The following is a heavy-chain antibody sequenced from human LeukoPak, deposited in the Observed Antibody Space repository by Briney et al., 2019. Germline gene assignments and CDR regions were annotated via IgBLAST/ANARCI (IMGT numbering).Heavy chain of an antibody. CDR2: IYYSGST. D-gene: IGHD3-22*01. CDR3: ARAESYYYDSSGNDFVDAFDI. V-gene: IGHV4-31*03. Sequence: SQTLSLTCTVSGGSLSSGGYYWSWIRQHPGKGLEWLGYIYYSGSTYYNPSLKSRVTISVDTSKNQFSLKLSSVTAADTAVYYCARAESYYYDSSGNDFVDAFDIWGQGTMVAVSS. CDR1: GGSLSSGGYY. J-gene: IGHJ3*02.